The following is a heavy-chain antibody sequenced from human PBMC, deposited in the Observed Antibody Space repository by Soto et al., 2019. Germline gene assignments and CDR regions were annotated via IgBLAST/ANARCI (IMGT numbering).Heavy chain of an antibody. CDR3: AHPRGYGVFDAVDI. CDR1: GFIFSTYA. V-gene: IGHV3-23*01. D-gene: IGHD4-17*01. Sequence: PVGSLRLSCAASGFIFSTYAMNWFRQAPVNGLEWVSAISSSGDSAYYTESVRGRFTISRDNSINTLYLQMSSLRTEDTAVYYCAHPRGYGVFDAVDIWGQGTMVTVS. CDR2: ISSSGDSA. J-gene: IGHJ3*02.